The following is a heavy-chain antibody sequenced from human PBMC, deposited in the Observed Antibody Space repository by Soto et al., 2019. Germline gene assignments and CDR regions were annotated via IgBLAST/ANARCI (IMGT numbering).Heavy chain of an antibody. D-gene: IGHD3-16*01. Sequence: SETLSLTCTVSGGSISSGGYYWSWICQHPGKGLEWIGYIYYSGSTYYNPSLKSRVTISVDTSKNQFSLRLSSVTAADTAVYYCARDQKGDFDYWGQGTLVTVSS. CDR2: IYYSGST. J-gene: IGHJ4*02. CDR1: GGSISSGGYY. V-gene: IGHV4-31*03. CDR3: ARDQKGDFDY.